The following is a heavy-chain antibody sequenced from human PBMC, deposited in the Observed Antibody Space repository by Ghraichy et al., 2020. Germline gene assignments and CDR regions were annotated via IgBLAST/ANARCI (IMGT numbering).Heavy chain of an antibody. Sequence: GGSLRLSCAASGFTVSSNYMTWVRQAPGKGLEWVSVIYSGGASYYADSVRGRFTISRDNSKNTLYLQMNSLRAEDTAVYYCARGQGFYYGMDVWGQGTTVTVSS. CDR3: ARGQGFYYGMDV. CDR1: GFTVSSNY. J-gene: IGHJ6*02. V-gene: IGHV3-66*01. CDR2: IYSGGAS.